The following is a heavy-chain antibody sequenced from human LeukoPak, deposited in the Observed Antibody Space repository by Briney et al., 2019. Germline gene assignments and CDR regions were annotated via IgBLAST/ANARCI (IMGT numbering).Heavy chain of an antibody. D-gene: IGHD3-10*01. V-gene: IGHV3-64D*06. CDR3: AKAGSGSYYKSRSGMDV. J-gene: IGHJ6*04. CDR1: GVTFSSYA. CDR2: ISSNGGST. Sequence: PGGSLRLSCSASGVTFSSYAMHWVRQAPGKGLEYVSAISSNGGSTNYADSVKDRFTISRDNSKNTLYLQMSSLRAEDTAVYYCAKAGSGSYYKSRSGMDVWGKGTTVIVSS.